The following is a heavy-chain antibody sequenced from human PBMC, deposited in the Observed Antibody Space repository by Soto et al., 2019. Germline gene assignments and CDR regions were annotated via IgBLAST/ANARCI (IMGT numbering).Heavy chain of an antibody. Sequence: SETLSLTCTVSGGSISSYYWSWIRQPPGKGLEWIGYIYYSGSTNYNPSLKSRVTISVDTSKNQFSLKLSSVTAADTAVYYCAREALYCTNGVCYTDSFDYWGQGTLVTVSS. V-gene: IGHV4-59*01. CDR1: GGSISSYY. D-gene: IGHD2-8*01. J-gene: IGHJ4*02. CDR2: IYYSGST. CDR3: AREALYCTNGVCYTDSFDY.